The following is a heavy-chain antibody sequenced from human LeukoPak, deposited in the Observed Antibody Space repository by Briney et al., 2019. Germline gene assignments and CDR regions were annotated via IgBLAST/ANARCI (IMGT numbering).Heavy chain of an antibody. CDR3: ARDDPGLGTDY. V-gene: IGHV3-33*01. D-gene: IGHD1-1*01. Sequence: GRSLRLSCAASGFTFSSYGMHWVRQAPGKGLEWVAVIWYDGSNKYYADSVKGRFTISRDNSKNTLYLQMNSLRAEDTAVYYCARDDPGLGTDYWGQGTLVTVSS. CDR2: IWYDGSNK. J-gene: IGHJ4*02. CDR1: GFTFSSYG.